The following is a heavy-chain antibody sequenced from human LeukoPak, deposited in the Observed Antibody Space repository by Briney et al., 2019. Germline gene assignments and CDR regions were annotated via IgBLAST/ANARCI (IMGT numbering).Heavy chain of an antibody. CDR1: GFTFSSYA. CDR3: AKEGYGGNPIPRDLDY. Sequence: GGSLRLSCAASGFTFSSYAMSWVRQAPGKGLEWVSAISGSGGSTYYADSVKGRFTISRDNSKNTLYLQMNSLRAEDTAVYYCAKEGYGGNPIPRDLDYWGQGTLVTVSS. V-gene: IGHV3-23*01. D-gene: IGHD4-23*01. J-gene: IGHJ4*02. CDR2: ISGSGGST.